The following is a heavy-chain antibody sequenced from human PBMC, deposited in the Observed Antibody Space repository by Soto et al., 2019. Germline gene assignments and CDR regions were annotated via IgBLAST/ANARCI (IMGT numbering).Heavy chain of an antibody. V-gene: IGHV4-31*03. D-gene: IGHD2-15*01. CDR3: ARSPYCSGGSCYLFDYYYYYMDV. J-gene: IGHJ6*03. Sequence: SETLSLTCTVSGGSISSGGYYWSWISKHPGKGLEWIGYIYYSGSTYYNPSLKSRVTISVDTSKNQFSLKLSSVTAADTAVYYCARSPYCSGGSCYLFDYYYYYMDVWGKGTTVPVSS. CDR1: GGSISSGGYY. CDR2: IYYSGST.